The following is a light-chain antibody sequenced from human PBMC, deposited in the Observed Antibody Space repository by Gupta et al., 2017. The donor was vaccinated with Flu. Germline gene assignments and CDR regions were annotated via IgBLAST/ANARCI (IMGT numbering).Light chain of an antibody. V-gene: IGLV2-14*01. CDR3: SSDRRDSLDV. CDR1: RSDSGSYNY. CDR2: EVT. Sequence: INSSCTVSRSDSGSYNYVSWNQQHPGKAPKLIIFEVTNRTSGVTNRFSGSKSGNTASLTISGLQNEDEADYYCSSDRRDSLDVFGSGTRVTVL. J-gene: IGLJ1*01.